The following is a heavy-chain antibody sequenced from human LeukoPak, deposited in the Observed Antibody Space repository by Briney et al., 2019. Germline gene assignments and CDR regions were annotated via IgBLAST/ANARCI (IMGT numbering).Heavy chain of an antibody. D-gene: IGHD3-10*01. CDR2: ISGFNAYT. V-gene: IGHV1-18*01. J-gene: IGHJ5*02. CDR1: GYTFTMYG. CDR3: ARDHWSHYYGSGGENYFDP. Sequence: GASVKVSCKASGYTFTMYGISWVRQAPGQGLEWMGWISGFNAYTNYAQKLQGRVTMTTDTSTNTAYMEVRGLRADDTAVYYCARDHWSHYYGSGGENYFDPWGQGTLVTVSS.